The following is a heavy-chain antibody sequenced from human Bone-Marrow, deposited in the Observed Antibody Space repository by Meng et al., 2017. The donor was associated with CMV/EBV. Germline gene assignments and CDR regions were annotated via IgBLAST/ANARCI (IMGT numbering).Heavy chain of an antibody. V-gene: IGHV3-23*01. CDR2: ISGSGGST. CDR3: AKATYGDYVGWFDP. CDR1: GFTFSSYS. Sequence: GGSLRLSCAASGFTFSSYSMNWVRQAPGKGLEWVSAISGSGGSTYYADSVKGRFTISRDNSKNTLYLQMNSLRAEDTAVYYCAKATYGDYVGWFDPWGQGTLVTVSS. J-gene: IGHJ5*02. D-gene: IGHD4-17*01.